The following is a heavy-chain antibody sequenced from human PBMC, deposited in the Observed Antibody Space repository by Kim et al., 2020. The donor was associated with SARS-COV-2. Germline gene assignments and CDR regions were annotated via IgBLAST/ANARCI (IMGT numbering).Heavy chain of an antibody. CDR3: TRVNPIAGGWYDAFD. CDR2: IRSKANSYAT. V-gene: IGHV3-73*01. CDR1: GFTLSGST. J-gene: IGHJ3*02. Sequence: GGSLRLSCAASGFTLSGSTVHWVRQASGKGLEWVGRIRSKANSYATAYAASVKNRFTISRDDSKNTAYLQMNSLKTEDTAVYHCTRVNPIAGGWYDAFD. D-gene: IGHD6-19*01.